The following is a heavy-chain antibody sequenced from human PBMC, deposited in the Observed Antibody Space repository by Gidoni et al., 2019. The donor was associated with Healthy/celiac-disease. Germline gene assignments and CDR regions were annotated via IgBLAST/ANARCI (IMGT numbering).Heavy chain of an antibody. CDR3: ARQPRAFSRTSYNWFDP. Sequence: EVQLVQSGAEVKKPGESLRISCKGSGYSFTSSWISWVRQMPGKGLEWMGRIDPSDSYTNYSPSVQGHVTISADKSISTAYLQWSSLKASDTAMYYCARQPRAFSRTSYNWFDPWGQGTLVTVSS. V-gene: IGHV5-10-1*03. CDR2: IDPSDSYT. D-gene: IGHD3-3*02. CDR1: GYSFTSSW. J-gene: IGHJ5*02.